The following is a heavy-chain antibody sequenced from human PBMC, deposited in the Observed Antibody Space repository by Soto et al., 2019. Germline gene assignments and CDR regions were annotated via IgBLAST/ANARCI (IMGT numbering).Heavy chain of an antibody. J-gene: IGHJ3*01. CDR1: GGSVSSGGYY. V-gene: IGHV4-31*02. CDR3: ARENFGAVVHDAFDL. D-gene: IGHD3-3*01. Sequence: QVQLQESGPGLVKPSQTLSLTCSVSGGSVSSGGYYWNWIRQLPGKGLEWIGYIDDTETAYYNPSLKSRPSISLDKSKNQFSLTLNSVTPADTAVYYCARENFGAVVHDAFDLWGQGTVVTVSS. CDR2: IDDTETA.